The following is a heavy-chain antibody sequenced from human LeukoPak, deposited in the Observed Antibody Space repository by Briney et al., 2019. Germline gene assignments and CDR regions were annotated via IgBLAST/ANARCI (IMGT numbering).Heavy chain of an antibody. CDR2: IIPIFGTA. Sequence: RASVKVSCKASGGTFSSYAISWVRQAPGQGLEWMGGIIPIFGTANYAQKFQGRVTITADESTSTAYMELSSLRSEDTAVYYCARDVYCSSTTCSYYFDYWGQGTLVTVSS. J-gene: IGHJ4*02. CDR1: GGTFSSYA. D-gene: IGHD2-2*01. V-gene: IGHV1-69*01. CDR3: ARDVYCSSTTCSYYFDY.